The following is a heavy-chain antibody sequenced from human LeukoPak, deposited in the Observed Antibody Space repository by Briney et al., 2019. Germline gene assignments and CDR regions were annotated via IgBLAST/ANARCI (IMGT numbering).Heavy chain of an antibody. CDR2: IYHSGST. Sequence: PSETLSLTCTVSGGSISSSSYYWGWIRQPPGKGLEWIGSIYHSGSTYYNPSLKSRVTISVDKSKNQFSLKLSSVTAADTAVYYCARDRLVRGVDYWGQGTLVTVSS. J-gene: IGHJ4*02. CDR3: ARDRLVRGVDY. CDR1: GGSISSSSYY. V-gene: IGHV4-39*07. D-gene: IGHD3-10*01.